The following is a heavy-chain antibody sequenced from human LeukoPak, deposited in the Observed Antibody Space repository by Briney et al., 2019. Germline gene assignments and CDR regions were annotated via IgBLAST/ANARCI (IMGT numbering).Heavy chain of an antibody. J-gene: IGHJ4*02. CDR2: IRYDGNTK. CDR3: AKDESSTSYSEGFDY. D-gene: IGHD2-2*01. CDR1: GFTFSSYG. V-gene: IGHV3-30*02. Sequence: PGGSLRLSCAASGFTFSSYGMHWVRQAPGKGLEWVAFIRYDGNTKYYVDSVKGRFTISRDNTKNTMYLQMNSLRAEDTAMYYCAKDESSTSYSEGFDYWGQGTLVTASS.